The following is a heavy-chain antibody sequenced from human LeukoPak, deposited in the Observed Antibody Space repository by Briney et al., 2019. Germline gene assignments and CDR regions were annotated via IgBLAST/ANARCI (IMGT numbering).Heavy chain of an antibody. Sequence: GGSLRLSCAASGFTVSSNYMSWVRQAPGKGLEWVSVIYSGGSTYYADSVKGRFTISRDNSKNTLYLQMNSLRAEDTAVYYCAKDNSIAVAFDYWGQGTLVTVSS. CDR2: IYSGGST. CDR3: AKDNSIAVAFDY. J-gene: IGHJ4*02. CDR1: GFTVSSNY. V-gene: IGHV3-66*01. D-gene: IGHD6-19*01.